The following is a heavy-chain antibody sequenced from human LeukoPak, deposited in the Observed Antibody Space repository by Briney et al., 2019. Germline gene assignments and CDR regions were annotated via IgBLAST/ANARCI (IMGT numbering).Heavy chain of an antibody. CDR2: VSYSGRT. Sequence: PSETLSLTCTVSGGSISTRDYYWGWIRQPPGKGLEWIGSVSYSGRTYYNPSLKSRVTIFVDTSQNQFSLELSSVTAAHTAVYYCAKYQIGTMFDFWGQGTLVTVSS. D-gene: IGHD2/OR15-2a*01. J-gene: IGHJ4*02. V-gene: IGHV4-39*01. CDR1: GGSISTRDYY. CDR3: AKYQIGTMFDF.